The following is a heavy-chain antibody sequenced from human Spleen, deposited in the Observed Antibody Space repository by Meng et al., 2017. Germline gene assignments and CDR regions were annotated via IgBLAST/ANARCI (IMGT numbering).Heavy chain of an antibody. J-gene: IGHJ4*02. CDR3: ARDRCSGGTCSDFDY. Sequence: GESLKISCAGSGFTFSSYVMTWVRQAPGKGLEWVSTINSDGRSTYYADSVKGRFTISRDNSKNTLYLQMNSLRAEDTAVYYCARDRCSGGTCSDFDYWGQGILVTVSS. V-gene: IGHV3-23*01. D-gene: IGHD2-15*01. CDR2: INSDGRST. CDR1: GFTFSSYV.